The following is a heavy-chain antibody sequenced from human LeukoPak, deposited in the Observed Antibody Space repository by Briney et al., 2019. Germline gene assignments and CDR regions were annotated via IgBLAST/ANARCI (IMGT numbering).Heavy chain of an antibody. CDR1: GYTFTRYG. D-gene: IGHD3-10*01. V-gene: IGHV1-18*01. Sequence: GASVKVSCKASGYTFTRYGISWVRQAPGQGLEWMGCISAYNGNTKYAQKVQGRVTMTTDTSTSTAYMELRRLRSDDTVVYYCAREGTKLPWFGEVRITRYYYYYMDVWGKGTTVTVSS. CDR2: ISAYNGNT. CDR3: AREGTKLPWFGEVRITRYYYYYMDV. J-gene: IGHJ6*03.